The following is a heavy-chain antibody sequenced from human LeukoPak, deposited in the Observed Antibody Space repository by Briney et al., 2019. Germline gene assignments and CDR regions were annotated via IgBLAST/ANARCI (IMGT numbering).Heavy chain of an antibody. CDR3: AKGQDFWSGPPFDY. V-gene: IGHV3-23*01. J-gene: IGHJ4*02. Sequence: GGSLRLSCAASGFTFSSYAMSWVRQAPGKGLEWVSAISGSGGSTYYADSVKGRFTISRDNSKNTLYLQMNSLRAEDTAIYYCAKGQDFWSGPPFDYWGQGTLVTVSS. CDR2: ISGSGGST. CDR1: GFTFSSYA. D-gene: IGHD3-3*01.